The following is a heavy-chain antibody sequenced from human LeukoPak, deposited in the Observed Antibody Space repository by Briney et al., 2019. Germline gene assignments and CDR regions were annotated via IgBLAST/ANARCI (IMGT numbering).Heavy chain of an antibody. V-gene: IGHV1-69*13. CDR3: ARGYYYGQRGYFDY. CDR2: IIPIFGTA. CDR1: GGTFSSYA. J-gene: IGHJ4*02. Sequence: SVKVSCKASGGTFSSYAISWARQAPGQGLEWMGGIIPIFGTANYAQKFQGRVTITADESTSTAYMELSSLRSEDTAVYYCARGYYYGQRGYFDYWGQGTLVTVSS. D-gene: IGHD3-10*01.